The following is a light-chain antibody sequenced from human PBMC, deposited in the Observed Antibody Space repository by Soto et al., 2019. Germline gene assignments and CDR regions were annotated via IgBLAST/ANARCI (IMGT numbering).Light chain of an antibody. CDR2: GAS. CDR3: QQYNNWPPCT. J-gene: IGKJ1*01. CDR1: QSVSSN. V-gene: IGKV3-15*01. Sequence: EIVMTQSPATLSVSPGERATLSCRASQSVSSNLAWYQQKPGQAPRLLIYGASTRATGIPARFSGSGSGTEFTHTISSLQSEDFAVHYCQQYNNWPPCTFGQGTKVEIK.